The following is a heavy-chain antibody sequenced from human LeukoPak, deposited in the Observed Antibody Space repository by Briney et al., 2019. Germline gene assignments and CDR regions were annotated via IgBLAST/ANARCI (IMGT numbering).Heavy chain of an antibody. Sequence: ASVKVSCKASGGTFSSYAISWVRQAPGQGLEWMGRIIPILGIANYAQKFQGRVTITADKSTSTAYMELSSLRSEDTAVYYCARDLGLSRRYYDSSGGGYWGQGTLVTVSS. D-gene: IGHD3-22*01. V-gene: IGHV1-69*04. CDR3: ARDLGLSRRYYDSSGGGY. CDR2: IIPILGIA. CDR1: GGTFSSYA. J-gene: IGHJ4*02.